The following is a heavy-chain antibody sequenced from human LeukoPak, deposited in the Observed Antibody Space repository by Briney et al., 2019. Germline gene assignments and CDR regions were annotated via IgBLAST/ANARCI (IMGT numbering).Heavy chain of an antibody. Sequence: PSETLSLTCTVSGGSISSSSYYWGWIRQPPGKGLEWIGSIYYSGSTYYNPSLKSRVTISVDTSKNQFSLKLSSVTAADTAVYYCARDPLAVWELPYWGQGTLVTVSS. V-gene: IGHV4-39*07. CDR2: IYYSGST. J-gene: IGHJ4*02. CDR3: ARDPLAVWELPY. CDR1: GGSISSSSYY. D-gene: IGHD1-26*01.